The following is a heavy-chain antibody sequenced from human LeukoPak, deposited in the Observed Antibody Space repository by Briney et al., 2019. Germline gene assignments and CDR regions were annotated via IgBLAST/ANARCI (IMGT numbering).Heavy chain of an antibody. CDR2: ISASGGST. CDR1: GFTFSRYA. Sequence: GGSLRLSCAASGFTFSRYAMSWVRQAPGKGLEWVSTISASGGSTYYADSVKGRFTISRDNSKNTLYLRMNSLRAEDTAVYYCARDQSEEMATISDYWGQGTLVTVSS. CDR3: ARDQSEEMATISDY. V-gene: IGHV3-23*01. J-gene: IGHJ4*02. D-gene: IGHD5-24*01.